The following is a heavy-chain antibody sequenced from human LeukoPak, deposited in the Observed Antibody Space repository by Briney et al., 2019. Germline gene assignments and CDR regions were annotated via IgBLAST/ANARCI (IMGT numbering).Heavy chain of an antibody. CDR3: AGRKRRITIFGVVIHYYFDY. J-gene: IGHJ4*02. D-gene: IGHD3-3*01. CDR2: INHSGST. V-gene: IGHV4-34*01. Sequence: SETLSLTCAVYGGSFSGYYWSWIRQPPGKGLELIGEINHSGSTNYNPSLKSRLTISVDTSKNQFSLKLSSVTAADAAVYYCAGRKRRITIFGVVIHYYFDYWGQGTLVTVSS. CDR1: GGSFSGYY.